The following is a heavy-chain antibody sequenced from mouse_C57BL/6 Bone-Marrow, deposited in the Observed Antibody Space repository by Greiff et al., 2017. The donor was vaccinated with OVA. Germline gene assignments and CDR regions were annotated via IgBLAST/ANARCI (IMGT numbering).Heavy chain of an antibody. CDR3: TRGRWLRLVAY. Sequence: QVQLQQSGAELVRPGASVTLSCKASGYTFTDYEMHWVKQTPVHGLEWIGAIDPETGSTAYNQKFKGKAILTADKSSSTAYMELRSLTSEDSAVDYCTRGRWLRLVAYWGQGTLVTVSA. J-gene: IGHJ3*01. CDR1: GYTFTDYE. V-gene: IGHV1-15*01. D-gene: IGHD2-2*01. CDR2: IDPETGST.